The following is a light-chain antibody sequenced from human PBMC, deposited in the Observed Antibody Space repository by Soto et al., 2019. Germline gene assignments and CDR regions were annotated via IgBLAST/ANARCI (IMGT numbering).Light chain of an antibody. CDR3: QQDNSYSVT. CDR1: QSISSW. V-gene: IGKV1-5*01. CDR2: DAS. Sequence: DIQMTQSPSTLSASVGDRVTITCRASQSISSWLAWYQQKPGKAPKLLIYDASSLESGVPSRFSGRGSGTEFTLTISSLQPDDFATYFCQQDNSYSVTFGQGTKGEIK. J-gene: IGKJ1*01.